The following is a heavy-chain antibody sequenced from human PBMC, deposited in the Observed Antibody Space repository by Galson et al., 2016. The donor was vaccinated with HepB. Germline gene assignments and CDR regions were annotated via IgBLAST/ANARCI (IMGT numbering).Heavy chain of an antibody. Sequence: TLSLTCDVSGGSITIGDFYWNWIRQPPWKGLQWIGYVYYNGDTNYNPSLKSRLTISVDTSKNQFSLNLTSVTAADTAVYFCTRACRYYGNSGSCPFDTWGQGTMVTVSS. V-gene: IGHV4-30-4*01. CDR2: VYYNGDT. CDR1: GGSITIGDFY. CDR3: TRACRYYGNSGSCPFDT. D-gene: IGHD3-22*01. J-gene: IGHJ3*02.